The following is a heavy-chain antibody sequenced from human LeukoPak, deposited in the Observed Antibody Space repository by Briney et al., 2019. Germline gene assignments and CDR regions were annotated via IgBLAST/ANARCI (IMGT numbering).Heavy chain of an antibody. J-gene: IGHJ5*02. CDR2: IYYSGST. CDR1: GGSISSGDYY. Sequence: PSETLSLTCTVSGGSISSGDYYWSWIRQPPGKGLEWIGYIYYSGSTYYNPPLKSRVTISVDTSKNQFSLKLSSVTAADTAVYYCASSIAAAYNWFDPWGQGTLVTVSS. V-gene: IGHV4-30-4*01. D-gene: IGHD6-13*01. CDR3: ASSIAAAYNWFDP.